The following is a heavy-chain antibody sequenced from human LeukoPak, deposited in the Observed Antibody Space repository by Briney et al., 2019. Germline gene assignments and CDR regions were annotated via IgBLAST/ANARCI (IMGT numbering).Heavy chain of an antibody. CDR2: ISSSAITI. V-gene: IGHV3-11*04. J-gene: IGHJ4*02. Sequence: GGSLRLSCAASGFSFSDYYMSWIRQAPGKGLEWVSYISSSAITIHYTGSVNGRFTISRDNAKNSLFLQMNSLRDEDTAVYYCAREEFLGDFWSGSKGFDYWGQGTLVTVSS. CDR1: GFSFSDYY. D-gene: IGHD3-3*01. CDR3: AREEFLGDFWSGSKGFDY.